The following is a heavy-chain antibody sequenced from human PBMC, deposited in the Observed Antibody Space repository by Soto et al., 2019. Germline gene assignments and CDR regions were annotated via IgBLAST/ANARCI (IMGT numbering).Heavy chain of an antibody. V-gene: IGHV4-39*01. J-gene: IGHJ4*02. Sequence: ETVSLTCSVCCCSISRPTYYWVCILQPPGKGLEWIGSIYYSWSTYYSPSLKSRLTIYVDTSKNQFSLKVSSVTAEETAVYYCERITGIQPSRSDSWGKGHMVTVS. CDR1: CCSISRPTYY. CDR2: IYYSWST. D-gene: IGHD5-18*01. CDR3: ERITGIQPSRSDS.